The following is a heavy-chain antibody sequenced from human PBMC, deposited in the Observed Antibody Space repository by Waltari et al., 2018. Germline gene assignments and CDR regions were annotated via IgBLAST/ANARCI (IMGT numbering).Heavy chain of an antibody. CDR1: GFTFSDFW. D-gene: IGHD3-16*01. CDR3: ARVAWGLGQDN. V-gene: IGHV3-7*03. J-gene: IGHJ4*02. Sequence: EVQLVESGGGLVQPGGSLRLSCVASGFTFSDFWMTWVRQAPEKGLECVATMNQDGSAKLEGELVRGRFTGTRDNAKKSLFLQMNSLRAEDTAVYYCARVAWGLGQDNWGQGTLVTVSS. CDR2: MNQDGSAK.